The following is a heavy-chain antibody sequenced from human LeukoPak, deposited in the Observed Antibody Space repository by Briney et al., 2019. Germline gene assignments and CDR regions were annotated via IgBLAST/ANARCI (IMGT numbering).Heavy chain of an antibody. CDR3: ARAPGGSYSGAYLDY. Sequence: TGGSLRLSCAASGFTVNINYMSWVRQAPGKGMEWVSVLYGGDSPYYAASVKGRFTISTDNSKNTLYLQMNSLRAEDTAVYYCARAPGGSYSGAYLDYWGQGTLVTVSS. CDR2: LYGGDSP. CDR1: GFTVNINY. V-gene: IGHV3-66*01. J-gene: IGHJ4*02. D-gene: IGHD1-26*01.